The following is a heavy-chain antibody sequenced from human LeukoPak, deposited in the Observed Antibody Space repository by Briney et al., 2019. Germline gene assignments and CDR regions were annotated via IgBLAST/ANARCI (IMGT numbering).Heavy chain of an antibody. J-gene: IGHJ4*02. D-gene: IGHD6-6*01. CDR3: ARHTSMAAPSFDY. V-gene: IGHV4-39*01. Sequence: TSSETLSLTCTVSGDSISNNNYYWGCIRQPPGKGLEWIGSIYYSGSTYYNPSLKSRVTISVDTSKNQFSLKLSSVTAADTAVYYCARHTSMAAPSFDYWGQGTLVTVSS. CDR1: GDSISNNNYY. CDR2: IYYSGST.